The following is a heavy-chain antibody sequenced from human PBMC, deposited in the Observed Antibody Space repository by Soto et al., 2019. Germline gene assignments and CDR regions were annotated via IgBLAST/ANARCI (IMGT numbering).Heavy chain of an antibody. CDR2: ISGHNGNT. Sequence: ASVKVSCKASGCSFTSYGISWVRQAPGQGPEWMGRISGHNGNTNHPQSLQGRVTMTTDTSRNTAYMELRSLRSDDTAVYYCARHRFNYYDDTVYYYFDYWGQGTLVTVSS. J-gene: IGHJ4*02. D-gene: IGHD3-22*01. CDR3: ARHRFNYYDDTVYYYFDY. V-gene: IGHV1-18*04. CDR1: GCSFTSYG.